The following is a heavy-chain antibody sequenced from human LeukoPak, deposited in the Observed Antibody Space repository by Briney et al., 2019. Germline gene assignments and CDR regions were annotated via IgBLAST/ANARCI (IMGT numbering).Heavy chain of an antibody. V-gene: IGHV1-69*06. CDR2: IIPIFGTS. D-gene: IGHD6-6*01. CDR1: GGTFGSYA. Sequence: ASVKVSCKASGGTFGSYAISWVRQAPGQGLEWLGGIIPIFGTSNYAQRFQGRVTITAGKSTSTAYMELGSLTSEDTAVYYCARGRQYSSSLDAFDIWGQGTAVTVSS. J-gene: IGHJ3*02. CDR3: ARGRQYSSSLDAFDI.